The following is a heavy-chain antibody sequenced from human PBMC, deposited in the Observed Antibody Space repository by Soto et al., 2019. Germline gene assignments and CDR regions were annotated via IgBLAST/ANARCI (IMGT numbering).Heavy chain of an antibody. CDR2: INAGNGNT. CDR1: GYTFTSYA. D-gene: IGHD6-6*01. CDR3: ARGSLDNSSSSDFDY. Sequence: ASVKVSCKASGYTFTSYAMHWVRQAPGQRLEWMGWINAGNGNTKYSQKFQGRVTITRDTSANTAYMELSSLRSEDTAVYYCARGSLDNSSSSDFDYWGQGTLVTVSS. V-gene: IGHV1-3*01. J-gene: IGHJ4*02.